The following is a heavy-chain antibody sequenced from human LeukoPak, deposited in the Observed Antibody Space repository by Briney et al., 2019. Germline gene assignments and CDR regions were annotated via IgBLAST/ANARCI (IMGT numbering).Heavy chain of an antibody. Sequence: SETLSLTCAVYGGSFSGYYWSWIRQPPGKGLEWIGEINHSGSTNYNPSLKSRVTISVDTSKNQFSLKLSSVTAADTAVYYCASGGHYYDSSGYYHYFDYWGQGTLVTVSS. CDR1: GGSFSGYY. CDR3: ASGGHYYDSSGYYHYFDY. V-gene: IGHV4-34*01. J-gene: IGHJ4*02. CDR2: INHSGST. D-gene: IGHD3-22*01.